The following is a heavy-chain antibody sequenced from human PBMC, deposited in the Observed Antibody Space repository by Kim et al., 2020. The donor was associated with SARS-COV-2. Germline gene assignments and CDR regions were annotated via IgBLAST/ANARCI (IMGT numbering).Heavy chain of an antibody. J-gene: IGHJ4*02. CDR3: ARVLYGASSAYYFDY. CDR2: ISSSGSYT. V-gene: IGHV3-11*05. D-gene: IGHD2-15*01. Sequence: GGSLRLSCAASGFTFSDYYMSWIRQAPGKGLEWVSYISSSGSYTMSADSVKGRFAISRDNAKNSLYLQMNSLRGEDTAVYFCARVLYGASSAYYFDYWGLGTLVTVSS. CDR1: GFTFSDYY.